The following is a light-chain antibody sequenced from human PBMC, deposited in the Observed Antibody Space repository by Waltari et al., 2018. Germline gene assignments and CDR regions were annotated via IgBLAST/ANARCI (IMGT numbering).Light chain of an antibody. CDR2: GVS. J-gene: IGKJ1*01. Sequence: DTLLTQSPGTLSLSPGERATLSCRASRTVYSDYLAWYQQKSGQAPSLLIYGVSNRATGVADRFSGSGSGTDFYLTITRLEPEDAAVYFCQHYGGFPWSFDQGTKVEIK. V-gene: IGKV3-20*01. CDR3: QHYGGFPWS. CDR1: RTVYSDY.